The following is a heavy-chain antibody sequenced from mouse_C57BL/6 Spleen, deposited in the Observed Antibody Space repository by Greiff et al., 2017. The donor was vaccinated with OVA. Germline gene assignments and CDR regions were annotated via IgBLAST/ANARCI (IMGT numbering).Heavy chain of an antibody. CDR1: GYTFTSYW. V-gene: IGHV1-55*01. J-gene: IGHJ3*01. Sequence: VKLQQPGAELVKPGASVKMSCKASGYTFTSYWITWVKQRPGQGLEWIGDIYPGSGSTNYNEKFKSKATLTVDTSSSTAYMQLSSLTSEDSAVYNCARAYDGYSAWFAYWGQGTLVTVSA. CDR2: IYPGSGST. D-gene: IGHD2-3*01. CDR3: ARAYDGYSAWFAY.